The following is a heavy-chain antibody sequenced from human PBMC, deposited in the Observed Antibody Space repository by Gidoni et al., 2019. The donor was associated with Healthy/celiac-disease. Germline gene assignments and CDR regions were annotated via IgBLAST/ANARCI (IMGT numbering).Heavy chain of an antibody. CDR3: ARGKRYCSSTSCYFWFDP. D-gene: IGHD2-2*01. CDR2: SNHSGST. CDR1: GGSFSGYY. J-gene: IGHJ5*02. V-gene: IGHV4-34*01. Sequence: QVQLQQWGAGLLKPSETLSLTCAVYGGSFSGYYWSWIRQPPGKGLEWIGESNHSGSTNYNPSLKSRVTISVDTSKNQFSLKLSSVTAADTAVYYCARGKRYCSSTSCYFWFDPWGQGTLVTVSS.